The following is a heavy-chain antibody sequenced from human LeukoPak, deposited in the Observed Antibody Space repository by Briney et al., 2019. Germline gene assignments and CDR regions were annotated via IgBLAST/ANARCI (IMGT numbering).Heavy chain of an antibody. CDR3: AKPISSGWYSFDY. D-gene: IGHD6-19*01. CDR1: GFTFSSYA. V-gene: IGHV3-23*01. CDR2: ISGSGGST. J-gene: IGHJ4*02. Sequence: GGSLRLSCAASGFTFSSYAMSSVRQAPGKGLEWVSAISGSGGSTYSADSVKGRFTISRDNSKNTLYLQINSLRAEDTAVYYCAKPISSGWYSFDYWGQGTLVTVSS.